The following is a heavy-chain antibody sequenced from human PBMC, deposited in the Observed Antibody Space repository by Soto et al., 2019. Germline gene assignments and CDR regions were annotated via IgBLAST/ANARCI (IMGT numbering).Heavy chain of an antibody. CDR2: ISYDGSNK. Sequence: GGSLRLSCAASGFTFSSYAMHWVRQAPGKGLEWVAVISYDGSNKYYADSVKGRFTISRDNSKNTLYLQMTSLRDEDTAVYYCASPPNLDWLLVPDAFDIWGQGTIATGSS. J-gene: IGHJ3*02. V-gene: IGHV3-30-3*01. D-gene: IGHD3-9*01. CDR1: GFTFSSYA. CDR3: ASPPNLDWLLVPDAFDI.